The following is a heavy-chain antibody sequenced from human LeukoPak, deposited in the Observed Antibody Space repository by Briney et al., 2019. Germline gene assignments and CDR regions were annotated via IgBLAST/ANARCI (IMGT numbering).Heavy chain of an antibody. J-gene: IGHJ6*03. CDR2: ISSSSGNI. CDR3: ARDRGGIGYYMDV. D-gene: IGHD3-16*02. Sequence: GGSLRLSCAASGFTFSNYWMHWVRQAPGKGLEWVSYISSSSGNIYYADSVKGRFTISRDNAKTSLYLQMNSLRAEDTALYYCARDRGGIGYYMDVWGKGTTVTVSS. CDR1: GFTFSNYW. V-gene: IGHV3-48*01.